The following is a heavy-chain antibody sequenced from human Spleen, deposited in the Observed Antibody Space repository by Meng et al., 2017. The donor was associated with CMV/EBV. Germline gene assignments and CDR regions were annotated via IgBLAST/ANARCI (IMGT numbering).Heavy chain of an antibody. Sequence: YTFTSYGISWVRQAPGQGLEWMGWISAYNGNTNYAQKIQGRVTMTTDTSTSTAYMELRSLRSDDTAVYYCARDPHDCSSTSCYNFDYWGQGTLVTVSS. J-gene: IGHJ4*02. V-gene: IGHV1-18*01. D-gene: IGHD2-2*02. CDR1: YTFTSYG. CDR3: ARDPHDCSSTSCYNFDY. CDR2: ISAYNGNT.